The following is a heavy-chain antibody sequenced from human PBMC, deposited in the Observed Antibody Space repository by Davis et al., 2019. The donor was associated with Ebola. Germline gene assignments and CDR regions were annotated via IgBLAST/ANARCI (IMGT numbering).Heavy chain of an antibody. D-gene: IGHD6-19*01. Sequence: LKISCATSGFTFSNYAMNWVRQAPGKGLEWVSAISGGGVSTYYAKSVEGRFTISRDNSKKTLYLQMNSLRVEDTAIYYCAKEIGGSGWYSIDYWGQGTLVTVSS. CDR2: ISGGGVST. CDR1: GFTFSNYA. J-gene: IGHJ4*02. V-gene: IGHV3-23*01. CDR3: AKEIGGSGWYSIDY.